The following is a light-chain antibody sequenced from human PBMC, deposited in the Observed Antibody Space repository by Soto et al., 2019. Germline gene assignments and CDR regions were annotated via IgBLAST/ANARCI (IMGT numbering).Light chain of an antibody. CDR1: NSDVGGYDR. J-gene: IGLJ3*02. CDR2: EVN. V-gene: IGLV2-23*02. Sequence: QSALTQPASVSGSPGQSITISCTGTNSDVGGYDRVSWYQQQPGKDPTLMIYEVNKRPSGVSHRFSGSKSGNTASLSISGPRAEGGAVYYCCPPVRGPIGVLGGGTQVTVL. CDR3: CPPVRGPIGV.